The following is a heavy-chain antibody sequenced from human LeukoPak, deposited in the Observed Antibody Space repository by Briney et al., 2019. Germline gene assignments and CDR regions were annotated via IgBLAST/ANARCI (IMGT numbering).Heavy chain of an antibody. V-gene: IGHV3-21*01. Sequence: GGSLRLSCAASGFTFSSYSMNWVRQAPGKGLEWVSSISSSSSYIYYADSVKGRFTISRDNAKNSLYLQMNSLRAEDRAVYYCARGGYSSNWFDPWGQGTLVTVSS. CDR1: GFTFSSYS. J-gene: IGHJ5*02. CDR3: ARGGYSSNWFDP. D-gene: IGHD4-11*01. CDR2: ISSSSSYI.